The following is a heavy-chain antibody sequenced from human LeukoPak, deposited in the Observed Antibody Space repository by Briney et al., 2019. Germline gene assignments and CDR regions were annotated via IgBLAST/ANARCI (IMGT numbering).Heavy chain of an antibody. CDR2: MNPNSGNT. CDR1: GYTFASYD. J-gene: IGHJ6*02. V-gene: IGHV1-8*01. CDR3: ARVVEMATIEDYYYGMDV. D-gene: IGHD5-24*01. Sequence: ASVKVSCKASGYTFASYDINWVRQATGQGLEWMGWMNPNSGNTGYAQKFQGRVTMTRNTSISTAYMELSSLRSEDTAVYYCARVVEMATIEDYYYGMDVWGQGTTVTVSS.